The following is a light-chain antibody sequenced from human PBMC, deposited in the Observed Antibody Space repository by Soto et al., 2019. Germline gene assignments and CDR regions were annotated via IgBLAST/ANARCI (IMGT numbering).Light chain of an antibody. CDR3: QVWDSSSDVV. CDR1: NIGSKS. J-gene: IGLJ2*01. CDR2: DGS. V-gene: IGLV3-21*02. Sequence: SYELTQPPSVSVAPGQTARITCGGNNIGSKSVHWYQQKPGQAPVLVVYDGSDRPSGIPERFSGSNSGNTATLTISRVEAGDEADYYCQVWDSSSDVVFGGGTKLTVL.